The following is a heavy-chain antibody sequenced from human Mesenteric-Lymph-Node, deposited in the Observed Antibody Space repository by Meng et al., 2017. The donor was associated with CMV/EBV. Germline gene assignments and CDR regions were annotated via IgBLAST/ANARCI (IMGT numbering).Heavy chain of an antibody. CDR3: ARDGGGYSSSPFDY. J-gene: IGHJ4*02. V-gene: IGHV3-30-3*01. Sequence: ACGFTLSSYGIHWVRQAPGKGLEWVAVISYDGSNKYYTDSVKGRFTISRDNSKNTLYLQMTSLRPEDTAIYYCARDGGGYSSSPFDYWGQGTLVTVSS. D-gene: IGHD3-16*01. CDR2: ISYDGSNK. CDR1: GFTLSSYG.